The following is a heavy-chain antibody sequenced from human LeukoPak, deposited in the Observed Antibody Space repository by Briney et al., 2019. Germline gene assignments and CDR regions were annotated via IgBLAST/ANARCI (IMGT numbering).Heavy chain of an antibody. J-gene: IGHJ4*02. CDR2: ISGSGGST. D-gene: IGHD3-22*01. V-gene: IGHV3-23*01. Sequence: GGSLRLSCAAPGFTFSSYAMSWVRQAPGKGLEWVSAISGSGGSTYYADSVKGRFTISRDNSKNTLYLQMNSLRAEDTAVYYCAKSGRARDYYDSSGYYSQFYPFDYWGQGTLVTVSS. CDR1: GFTFSSYA. CDR3: AKSGRARDYYDSSGYYSQFYPFDY.